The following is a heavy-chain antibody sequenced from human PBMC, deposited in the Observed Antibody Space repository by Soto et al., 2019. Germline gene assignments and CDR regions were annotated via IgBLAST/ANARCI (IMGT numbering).Heavy chain of an antibody. CDR2: IYPGDSDT. Sequence: GGSLRLSCKGSGYSFTSYWIGWVRQMPGKGLEWMGIIYPGDSDTRYSPSFQGQVTISADKSISTAYLQWSSLKASDTAMYYCARHDGYSGYDFRLWGQGTLVTVSS. J-gene: IGHJ4*02. V-gene: IGHV5-51*01. CDR3: ARHDGYSGYDFRL. D-gene: IGHD5-12*01. CDR1: GYSFTSYW.